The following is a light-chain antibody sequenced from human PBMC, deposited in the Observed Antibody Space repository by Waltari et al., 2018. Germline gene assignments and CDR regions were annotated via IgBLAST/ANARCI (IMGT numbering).Light chain of an antibody. V-gene: IGLV1-44*01. J-gene: IGLJ2*01. CDR2: SNN. Sequence: QSMLTQPPSASGTPGQRVTISCSGSSPTIGSKTVNLYQHLPGTAPRVLIYSNNQRPSGVPDRFSGSKSGTSASLAISGLQSEDEADYYCSSWDDSVIGPVFGGGTKLTVL. CDR3: SSWDDSVIGPV. CDR1: SPTIGSKT.